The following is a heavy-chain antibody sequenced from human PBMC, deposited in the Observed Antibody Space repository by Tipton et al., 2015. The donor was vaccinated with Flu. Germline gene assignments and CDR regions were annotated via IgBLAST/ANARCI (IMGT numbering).Heavy chain of an antibody. CDR2: IYYSGST. D-gene: IGHD1-26*01. CDR3: ARERYSGSYQGWYYYYYYGMDV. V-gene: IGHV4-61*01. CDR1: GGSVSSGSYY. J-gene: IGHJ6*02. Sequence: TLSLTCTVSGGSVSSGSYYWSWIRQPPGKGLEWIGYIYYSGSTNYNPSLKSRVTISVDTSKNQFSLKLSSVTAADTAVYYCARERYSGSYQGWYYYYYYGMDVWGQGTTVTVSS.